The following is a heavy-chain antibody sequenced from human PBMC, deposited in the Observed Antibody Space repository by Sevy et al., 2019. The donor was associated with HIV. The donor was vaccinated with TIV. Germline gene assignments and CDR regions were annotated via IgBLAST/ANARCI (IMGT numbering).Heavy chain of an antibody. CDR1: GGSISSGGYY. CDR3: ARTGVVVPAALNNWFDP. Sequence: SETLSLTCTVSGGSISSGGYYWSWIRQHTGKGLEWIGYIYYSGSTYYNPSLKSRVTISVDTSKNQFSLKLSSVTAADTAVYYCARTGVVVPAALNNWFDPWGQGTLVTVSS. J-gene: IGHJ5*02. V-gene: IGHV4-31*03. D-gene: IGHD2-2*01. CDR2: IYYSGST.